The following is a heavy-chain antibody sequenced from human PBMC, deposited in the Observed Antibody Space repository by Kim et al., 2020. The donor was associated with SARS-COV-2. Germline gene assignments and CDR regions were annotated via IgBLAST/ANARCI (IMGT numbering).Heavy chain of an antibody. Sequence: SGPTLVNPTQTLTLTCTFSGFSLSTSGVGVGWIRQPPGKALEWLALIYWDDDKRYSPSLKSRLTITKDTSKNQVVLTMTNMDPVDTATYYCARVYTAMVTKGWFDPWGQGTLVTVSS. CDR2: IYWDDDK. D-gene: IGHD5-18*01. J-gene: IGHJ5*02. CDR3: ARVYTAMVTKGWFDP. V-gene: IGHV2-5*02. CDR1: GFSLSTSGVG.